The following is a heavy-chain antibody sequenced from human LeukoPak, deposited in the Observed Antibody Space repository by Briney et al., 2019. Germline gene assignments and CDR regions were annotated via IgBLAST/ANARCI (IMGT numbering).Heavy chain of an antibody. CDR2: ISGSGSTI. CDR3: ARDQSAYCGSSNCYAGEFDY. Sequence: GGSLRLSCAASGFTFSSYEMNWVRQAPGKGPEWVSYISGSGSTIYYANSVKGRFTISRDNAKNSLFLQMNSLRAEDTAVYYCARDQSAYCGSSNCYAGEFDYWGQGTLVTVSS. D-gene: IGHD2-2*01. J-gene: IGHJ4*02. CDR1: GFTFSSYE. V-gene: IGHV3-48*03.